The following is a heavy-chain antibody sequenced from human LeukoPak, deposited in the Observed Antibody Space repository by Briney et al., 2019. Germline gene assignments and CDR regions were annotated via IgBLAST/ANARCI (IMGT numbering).Heavy chain of an antibody. J-gene: IGHJ4*02. D-gene: IGHD5-18*01. Sequence: GGSLRLSCAASGFTFSSYSMNWVRQAPGKGLEWVSSISSSSSYIYYADSVKGRFTISRDNAKNSLYLQMNSLRAEDTAVYYCARDSLVDTAMVPGDYWGQGTLVTVSS. V-gene: IGHV3-21*01. CDR3: ARDSLVDTAMVPGDY. CDR2: ISSSSSYI. CDR1: GFTFSSYS.